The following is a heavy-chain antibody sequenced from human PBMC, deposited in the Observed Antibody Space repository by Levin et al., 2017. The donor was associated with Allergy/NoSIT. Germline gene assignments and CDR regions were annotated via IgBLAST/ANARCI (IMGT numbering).Heavy chain of an antibody. J-gene: IGHJ6*03. D-gene: IGHD2-8*01. CDR2: TYYRSKWYN. Sequence: SQTLSLTCAISGDSVSTNSAAWNWIRQSPSRGLEWLGRTYYRSKWYNEYELSVKSRITINPDTSKNQFTLQLNSVTPEDTAVYYCASEMVPGNYMDVWGRGTTVTVSS. V-gene: IGHV6-1*01. CDR1: GDSVSTNSAA. CDR3: ASEMVPGNYMDV.